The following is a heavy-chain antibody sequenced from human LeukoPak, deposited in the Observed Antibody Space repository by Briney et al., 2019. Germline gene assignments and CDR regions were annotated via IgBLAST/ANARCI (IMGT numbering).Heavy chain of an antibody. CDR1: GFTFSSYS. V-gene: IGHV3-21*01. CDR3: ARDLLGWSYLFDY. CDR2: ISSSSSYI. D-gene: IGHD1-26*01. Sequence: PGGSLRLSCAASGFTFSSYSMNWVRQAPGKGLEWVSSISSSSSYIYYADSVKGRLTISRDNAKNSLYLQMNSLRAEDTAVYYCARDLLGWSYLFDYWGQGSLVTVSS. J-gene: IGHJ4*02.